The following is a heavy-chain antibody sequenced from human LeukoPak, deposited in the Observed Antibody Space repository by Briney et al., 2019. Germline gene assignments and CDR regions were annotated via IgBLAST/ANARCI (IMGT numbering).Heavy chain of an antibody. CDR3: ARSVGYGYGFDY. Sequence: GASVKVSCKASGGTFSSYAISWVRQAPGQGLEWMGGIIPIFGTANYAQKFQGRVTITADKSTSTAYMELSSLRSEGTAVYYCARSVGYGYGFDYWGQGTLVTVSS. CDR2: IIPIFGTA. J-gene: IGHJ4*02. V-gene: IGHV1-69*06. D-gene: IGHD5-18*01. CDR1: GGTFSSYA.